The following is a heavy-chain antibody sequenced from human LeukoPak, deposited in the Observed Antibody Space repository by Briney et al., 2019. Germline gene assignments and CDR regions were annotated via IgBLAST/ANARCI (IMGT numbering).Heavy chain of an antibody. J-gene: IGHJ4*02. Sequence: ASVKVSCKASGSIVTSFGISWVRQAPGQGLEWMGWISAYNGNTKYAQKLQGRVTMTTDTSTSTAYMELSSLRSDDTAVYYSRSHICVGKRIAMVRGVSCAADWGQGTLVTVSS. CDR2: ISAYNGNT. CDR1: GSIVTSFG. CDR3: RSHICVGKRIAMVRGVSCAAD. D-gene: IGHD3-10*01. V-gene: IGHV1-18*01.